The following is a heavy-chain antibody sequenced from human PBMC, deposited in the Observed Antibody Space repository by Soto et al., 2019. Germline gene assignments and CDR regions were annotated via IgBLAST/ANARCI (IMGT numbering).Heavy chain of an antibody. CDR2: IYYSGRT. Sequence: QVQLQESGPGLVKASETLSLTCTVSGGSISNYYCSWIRQPPGKGLEWIGYIYYSGRTNYNPSLKSRATFSVDTSKHQFSLNLSSVTAADTAVYCCASAGAATLSDYWGQGTLVTVSS. D-gene: IGHD2-15*01. CDR3: ASAGAATLSDY. J-gene: IGHJ4*02. CDR1: GGSISNYY. V-gene: IGHV4-59*01.